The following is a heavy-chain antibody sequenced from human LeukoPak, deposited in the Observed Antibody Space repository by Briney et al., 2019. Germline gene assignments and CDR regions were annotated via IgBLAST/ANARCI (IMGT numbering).Heavy chain of an antibody. Sequence: SETLSLTCTVSGGSIGSYYWSWIRQPPGKGLEWIGYIYYSGSTYYNPSLKSRLTISADTSKNQFSLKLRSVTAADTAVYYCARETHDPTMVRGVVDYWGRGTLVTVSS. D-gene: IGHD3-10*01. CDR1: GGSIGSYY. J-gene: IGHJ4*02. CDR2: IYYSGST. CDR3: ARETHDPTMVRGVVDY. V-gene: IGHV4-59*12.